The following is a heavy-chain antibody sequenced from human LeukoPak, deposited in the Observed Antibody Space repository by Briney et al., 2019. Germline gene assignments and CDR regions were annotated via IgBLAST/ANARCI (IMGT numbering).Heavy chain of an antibody. V-gene: IGHV1-2*02. J-gene: IGHJ4*02. Sequence: ASVKVSCKASGYTFTGYYMHWARQAPGQGLEWMGWINPNGGGTNYAQQFQGRVTMTSDTSISTAYMELSSLRSDDTAVYYCARYSYSGSYYYWGQGTLVTVSS. CDR2: INPNGGGT. CDR1: GYTFTGYY. D-gene: IGHD1-26*01. CDR3: ARYSYSGSYYY.